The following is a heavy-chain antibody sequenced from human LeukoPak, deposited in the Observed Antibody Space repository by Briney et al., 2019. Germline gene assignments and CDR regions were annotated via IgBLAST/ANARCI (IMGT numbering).Heavy chain of an antibody. CDR3: AILPLGYCRGGSCSGLDY. CDR1: GGSISSCGYY. V-gene: IGHV4-31*03. D-gene: IGHD2-15*01. Sequence: PSQTLSLTCTVSGGSISSCGYYWSWIRQHPGKGLEWIGYIYYSGSTYYNPSLKSRVTISVDTSKNQFSLKLSSVTAADTAVYYCAILPLGYCRGGSCSGLDYWGQGTLVTVSS. J-gene: IGHJ4*02. CDR2: IYYSGST.